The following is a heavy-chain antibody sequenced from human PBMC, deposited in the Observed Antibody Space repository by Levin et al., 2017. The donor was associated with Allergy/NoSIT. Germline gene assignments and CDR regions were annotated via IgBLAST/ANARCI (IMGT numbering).Heavy chain of an antibody. CDR1: GFSLSTSGMC. J-gene: IGHJ3*01. V-gene: IGHV2-70*01. D-gene: IGHD3-10*01. Sequence: QTLSLTCTVSGFSLSTSGMCVGWIRQPPGKALEWLALIDWDDDKYYSTSLKTRLTISKDTSKNQVVLTMTNMDPVDTATYYCARMVRGVITPFDFWVQGTVVTVAS. CDR3: ARMVRGVITPFDF. CDR2: IDWDDDK.